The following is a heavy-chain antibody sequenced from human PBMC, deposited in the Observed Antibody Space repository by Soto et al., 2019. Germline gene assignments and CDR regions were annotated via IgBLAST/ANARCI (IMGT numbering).Heavy chain of an antibody. J-gene: IGHJ4*02. Sequence: EVQRLESGGGLVQPGGSLRLSCAASGFTFSSYAMNWVRQAPGQGLEWVSTVSDSGGSTYYADSVQGRFTISRDNSKNTLFLHMNSLGAEDTAIYYCARTIVGGVVHAFDFWGQGTLVTVSS. CDR2: VSDSGGST. CDR3: ARTIVGGVVHAFDF. D-gene: IGHD1-26*01. CDR1: GFTFSSYA. V-gene: IGHV3-23*01.